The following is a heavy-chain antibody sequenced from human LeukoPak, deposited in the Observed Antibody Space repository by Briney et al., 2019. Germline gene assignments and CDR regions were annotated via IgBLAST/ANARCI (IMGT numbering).Heavy chain of an antibody. V-gene: IGHV3-23*01. D-gene: IGHD2-2*01. J-gene: IGHJ6*04. CDR1: GFTLSSYA. CDR2: ISASGVST. CDR3: AKKYCSSSGCPYGMDV. Sequence: GGSLRLSCAASGFTLSSYAMSWVRQAPGKGLEWVSVISASGVSTYYADSVKGRFTISRDNSKNTLYLRTNSLRAEDTAVYYCAKKYCSSSGCPYGMDVWGKGTTVTVSS.